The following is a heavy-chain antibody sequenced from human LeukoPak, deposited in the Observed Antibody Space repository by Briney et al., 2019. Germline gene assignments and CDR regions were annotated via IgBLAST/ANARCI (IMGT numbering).Heavy chain of an antibody. V-gene: IGHV3-23*01. D-gene: IGHD1-26*01. CDR1: GFTFSSYA. CDR3: AKVGDYYYYYYMDV. CDR2: ISGSDGST. Sequence: TGGSLRLSCAASGFTFSSYAMSWVRQAPGKGLEWVSGISGSDGSTYYADSVKGRFTISRDNSKNTLYLQMNSLRAEDTAVYYCAKVGDYYYYYYMDVWGKGTTVTVSS. J-gene: IGHJ6*03.